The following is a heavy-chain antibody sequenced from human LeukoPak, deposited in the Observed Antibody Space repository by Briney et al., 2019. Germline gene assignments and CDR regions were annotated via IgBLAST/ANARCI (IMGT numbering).Heavy chain of an antibody. CDR2: IIPIFGIA. J-gene: IGHJ6*02. D-gene: IGHD3-3*01. V-gene: IGHV1-69*04. CDR3: ARDPPYDSGVGDYYYYGMDV. Sequence: SVKVSCKASGGTFSSYAISWVRQAPGQGLEWMGRIIPIFGIANYAQKFQGRVTITADKSASTAYMELSSLRSEDTAVYYCARDPPYDSGVGDYYYYGMDVWGQGTTVTVSS. CDR1: GGTFSSYA.